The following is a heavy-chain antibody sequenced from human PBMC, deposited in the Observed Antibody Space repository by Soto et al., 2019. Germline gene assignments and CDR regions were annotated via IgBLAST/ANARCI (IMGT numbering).Heavy chain of an antibody. CDR1: GFNFRDFW. Sequence: GGSLRLSCEASGFNFRDFWMHWVRQPPGKGPEWVSNIPSDGRDVSYADSVRGRFTISRDDARNTLYLQMSDLRVEDTAIYYCTRDDSGLGIDYWGQGTQVTVSS. D-gene: IGHD1-26*01. J-gene: IGHJ4*02. CDR3: TRDDSGLGIDY. CDR2: IPSDGRDV. V-gene: IGHV3-74*01.